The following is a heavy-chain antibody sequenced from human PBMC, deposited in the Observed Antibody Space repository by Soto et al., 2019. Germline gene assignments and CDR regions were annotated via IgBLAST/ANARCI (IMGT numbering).Heavy chain of an antibody. CDR1: VEPMTGGYY. J-gene: IGHJ4*02. D-gene: IGHD2-15*01. V-gene: IGHV4-38-2*01. Sequence: PSETLSLTCDVSVEPMTGGYYWGWIRQSPGKGLEWIGSIYYGGTTYYNPSLRSRLAISIDASKNQFSLRPTSVTAAYTALYFCARGWYYFDFWGRGTLVTVSS. CDR3: ARGWYYFDF. CDR2: IYYGGTT.